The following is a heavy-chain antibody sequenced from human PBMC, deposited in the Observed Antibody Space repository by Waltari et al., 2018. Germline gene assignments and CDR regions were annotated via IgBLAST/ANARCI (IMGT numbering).Heavy chain of an antibody. CDR2: IYYSGST. CDR3: ARLTLIAVGGR. CDR1: GGSISSSSYY. D-gene: IGHD6-19*01. J-gene: IGHJ4*02. V-gene: IGHV4-39*01. Sequence: QLQLQESGPGLVKPSETLSLTCTVSGGSISSSSYYWGWIRQPPGKGLEWIGSIYYSGSTYYNPSLKSRVTISVDTSKNQFSLKLSSVTAADTVVYYCARLTLIAVGGRWGQGTLVTVSS.